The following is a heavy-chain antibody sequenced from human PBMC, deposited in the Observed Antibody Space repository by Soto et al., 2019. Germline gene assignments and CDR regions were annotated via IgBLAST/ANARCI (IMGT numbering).Heavy chain of an antibody. V-gene: IGHV4-59*01. CDR3: ARGGWSLDY. D-gene: IGHD2-15*01. CDR2: IYYRGST. CDR1: GGSMNNYY. J-gene: IGHJ4*02. Sequence: QVQLQESGPGLVKPSETLSLTCTVSGGSMNNYYWSWIRQPPGKGLEWIGYIYYRGSTTYNPSLKSRVTLSVDTSKTRLSREVTSVTTADTAVYYCARGGWSLDYWGQGTLVIVSS.